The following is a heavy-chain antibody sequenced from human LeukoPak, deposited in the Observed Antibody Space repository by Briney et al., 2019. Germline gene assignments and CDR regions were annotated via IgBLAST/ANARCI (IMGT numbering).Heavy chain of an antibody. CDR2: IHPSGIF. Sequence: PSETLSLTCAVYGGSCDDYYCSWIRQPPGKELEWIGEIHPSGIFYYNSSLMSRVTISIDTSKSQFSLRLTSVTAADTAFYYCARGSDRSKAGDHWGQGSLVTVSS. V-gene: IGHV4-34*01. CDR3: ARGSDRSKAGDH. D-gene: IGHD6-25*01. CDR1: GGSCDDYY. J-gene: IGHJ4*02.